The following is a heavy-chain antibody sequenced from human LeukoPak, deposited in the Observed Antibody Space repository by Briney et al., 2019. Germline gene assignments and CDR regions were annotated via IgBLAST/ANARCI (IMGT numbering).Heavy chain of an antibody. CDR3: ARDLGGSY. D-gene: IGHD3-16*01. V-gene: IGHV3-48*01. J-gene: IGHJ4*02. CDR2: ISSSSTI. CDR1: GFTFSSYS. Sequence: SGGSLRLSCAASGFTFSSYSMNWVRQAPGKGLEWVSYISSSSTIYYADSVKGRFTISRDHSKNTLYLQMNSLRADDTAVYYCARDLGGSYWGQGTLVTVSS.